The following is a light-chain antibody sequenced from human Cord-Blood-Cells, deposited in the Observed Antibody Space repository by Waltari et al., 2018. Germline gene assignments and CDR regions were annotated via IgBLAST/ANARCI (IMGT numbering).Light chain of an antibody. Sequence: EIVMTQSPATLSVSPGERATLSCRASQSVSSNLAWYQQKPGQAPRLLIYGASTRATGIPARFSCSGSGTEFTLTISSLQSEDFAVYYCQQYETFGQGTKVEIK. CDR1: QSVSSN. CDR3: QQYET. J-gene: IGKJ1*01. V-gene: IGKV3-15*01. CDR2: GAS.